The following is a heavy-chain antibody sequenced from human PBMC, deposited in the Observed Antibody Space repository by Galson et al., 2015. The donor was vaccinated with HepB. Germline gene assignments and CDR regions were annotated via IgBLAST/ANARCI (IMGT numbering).Heavy chain of an antibody. CDR3: ARDLAGIAAAGNFDY. CDR2: IYYSGST. V-gene: IGHV4-39*07. J-gene: IGHJ4*02. D-gene: IGHD6-13*01. Sequence: SETLSLTCTVSGGSISSSSYYWGWIRQPPGKGLEWIGSIYYSGSTYYNPSLKSRVTISVDTSKNQFSLKLSSVTAADTAVYYCARDLAGIAAAGNFDYWGQGTLVTVSS. CDR1: GGSISSSSYY.